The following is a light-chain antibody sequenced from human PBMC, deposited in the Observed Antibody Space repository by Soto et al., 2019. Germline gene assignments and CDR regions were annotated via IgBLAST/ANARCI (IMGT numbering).Light chain of an antibody. V-gene: IGLV2-23*01. CDR2: GAT. CDR3: CSYAGSNTYV. Sequence: QSALTQPASVSASPGQSITISCTGRSSDVGGYNLVSWYQQHPSKAPQLMIFGATYRPSGVSNRFSASKSGNTASLTISGLQAEDEADYYCCSYAGSNTYVFGTGTKLTVL. J-gene: IGLJ1*01. CDR1: SSDVGGYNL.